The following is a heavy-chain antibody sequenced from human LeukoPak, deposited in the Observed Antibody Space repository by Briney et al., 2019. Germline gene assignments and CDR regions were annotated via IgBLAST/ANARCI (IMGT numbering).Heavy chain of an antibody. Sequence: GGSLRLSCAASGFTFSDYAMTWVRQAPGKGLEWVSYISDSSSAMYYADSVKGRFTISRDNAKKLLYLQMNSLRAEDTAVYYCAGYCSSVSCRNIDYWGQGTLVTVSS. D-gene: IGHD2-2*01. CDR3: AGYCSSVSCRNIDY. J-gene: IGHJ4*02. CDR2: ISDSSSAM. V-gene: IGHV3-48*04. CDR1: GFTFSDYA.